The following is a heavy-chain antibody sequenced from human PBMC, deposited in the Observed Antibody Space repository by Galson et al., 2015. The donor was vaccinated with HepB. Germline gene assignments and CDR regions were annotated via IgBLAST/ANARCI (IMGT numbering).Heavy chain of an antibody. Sequence: SLRLSCAASGFTFSSYGMHWVRQAPGKGLEWVAVISYDGSTKYYADSVKGRFTISRDNSKNTPYLQMNSLRAEDTAVYYCARVKWEERLGYCSSTSCPFDYWDQGTLVTVSS. V-gene: IGHV3-30-3*01. CDR1: GFTFSSYG. D-gene: IGHD2-2*01. CDR3: ARVKWEERLGYCSSTSCPFDY. CDR2: ISYDGSTK. J-gene: IGHJ4*02.